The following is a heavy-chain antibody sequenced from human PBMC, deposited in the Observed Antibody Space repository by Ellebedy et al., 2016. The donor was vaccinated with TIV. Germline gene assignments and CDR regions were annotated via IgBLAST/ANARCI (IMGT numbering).Heavy chain of an antibody. J-gene: IGHJ4*02. D-gene: IGHD3-16*01. Sequence: GESLKISCAASGFTFSSYAMSWVRQAPGKGLEWVSAISGSGGSTYYADSVKGRFTISRDNSKNTLYLHMNSLRAEDTALYYCAKGGRGHFDYWGQGTLVTVSS. V-gene: IGHV3-23*01. CDR3: AKGGRGHFDY. CDR1: GFTFSSYA. CDR2: ISGSGGST.